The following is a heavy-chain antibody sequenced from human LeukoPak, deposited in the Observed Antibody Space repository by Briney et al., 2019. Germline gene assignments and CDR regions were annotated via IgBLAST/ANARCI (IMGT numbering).Heavy chain of an antibody. J-gene: IGHJ4*02. V-gene: IGHV3-7*03. CDR3: ARDRRTGTTTLFDY. Sequence: PGGSLRLSCAASGFTFSSYGMHWVRQAPGKGLEWVANIKQDGSEKYYVDSVKGRFTISRDNAKNSLYLQMNSLRAEDTAVYYCARDRRTGTTTLFDYWGQGTLVTVSS. D-gene: IGHD1-7*01. CDR2: IKQDGSEK. CDR1: GFTFSSYG.